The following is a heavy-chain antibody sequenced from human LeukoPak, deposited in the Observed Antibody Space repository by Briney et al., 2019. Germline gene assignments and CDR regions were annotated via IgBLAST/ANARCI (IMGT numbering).Heavy chain of an antibody. CDR2: IYSSGST. J-gene: IGHJ4*02. D-gene: IGHD3-10*01. V-gene: IGHV3-53*01. CDR1: GFSVSSNY. CDR3: AKVMVRGVVITSFDY. Sequence: GGSLRLSCAASGFSVSSNYMSWVRQAPGKGLEWVSVIYSSGSTYYADSVKGRFTISRDNSKNTLHLQMNTLRAEDTAVYYCAKVMVRGVVITSFDYWGQGTLVTVSS.